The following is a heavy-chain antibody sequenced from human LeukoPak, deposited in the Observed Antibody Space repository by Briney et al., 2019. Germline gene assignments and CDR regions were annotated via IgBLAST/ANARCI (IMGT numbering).Heavy chain of an antibody. CDR2: INQDGSQK. Sequence: GGPLRLSCAGSGFTFSSHWIGWVRQAPGKGLEWVAHINQDGSQKYYVDSVEGRFAISRDNAKNSLYLQMNSLRAEDTAVYYCAREMYSSSWFGLRNYYYYYGMDVWGQGTTVTVSS. J-gene: IGHJ6*02. CDR1: GFTFSSHW. V-gene: IGHV3-7*01. CDR3: AREMYSSSWFGLRNYYYYYGMDV. D-gene: IGHD6-13*01.